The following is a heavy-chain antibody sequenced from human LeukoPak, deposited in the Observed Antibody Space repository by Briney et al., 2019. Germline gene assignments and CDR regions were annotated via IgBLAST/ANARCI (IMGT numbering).Heavy chain of an antibody. CDR3: ARESLGGSFGDY. Sequence: PGGSLRLSCAASGFIFSGYAMHWVRQAPGKGLEWVSVISSDGTNTYYRDSVKGRFTISRDNSKNTLYLQMNSLRAEDTAMYYCARESLGGSFGDYWGQGTLVPVSS. CDR2: ISSDGTNT. V-gene: IGHV3-30*04. D-gene: IGHD1-26*01. CDR1: GFIFSGYA. J-gene: IGHJ4*02.